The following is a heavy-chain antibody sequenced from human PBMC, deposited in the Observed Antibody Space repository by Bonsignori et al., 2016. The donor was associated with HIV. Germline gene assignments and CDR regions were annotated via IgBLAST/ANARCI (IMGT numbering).Heavy chain of an antibody. V-gene: IGHV3-33*01. CDR1: GFAFSTYG. CDR2: IWYDASNR. Sequence: QVQLVESGGGVVQSGESLTVSCSASGFAFSTYGMHWVRQSPGKGLEWVAVIWYDASNRGHADSVKGRFTISRDNSNNILYLQMNTLRVDDTAVYYCARGGQYGSSWYTEFDYWGQGTLVT. J-gene: IGHJ4*02. CDR3: ARGGQYGSSWYTEFDY. D-gene: IGHD6-19*01.